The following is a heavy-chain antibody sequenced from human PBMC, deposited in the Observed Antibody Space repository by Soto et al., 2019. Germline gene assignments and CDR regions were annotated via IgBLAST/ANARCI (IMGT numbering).Heavy chain of an antibody. Sequence: QVQLVQSGAEVKKPGASVKVSCKASGYTFTSYDINWVRQATGQGLEWMGWMNPNSGNTGSAQKFQGRVTMTRNTSRSTAYMDLSSVRSEDTAVYYCARGRGGGSQRPYYYYMDVCGKGTTVTVSS. J-gene: IGHJ6*03. CDR2: MNPNSGNT. D-gene: IGHD2-15*01. CDR3: ARGRGGGSQRPYYYYMDV. CDR1: GYTFTSYD. V-gene: IGHV1-8*01.